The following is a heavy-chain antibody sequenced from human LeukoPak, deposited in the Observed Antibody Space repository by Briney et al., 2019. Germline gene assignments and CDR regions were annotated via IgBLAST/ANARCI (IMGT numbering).Heavy chain of an antibody. D-gene: IGHD6-13*01. V-gene: IGHV3-30*03. J-gene: IGHJ4*02. CDR3: ATIPRGHIAAAGDY. CDR1: GFTFSSYG. Sequence: GGSLRLSCAASGFTFSSYGMHWVRQAPGKGLEWVAVISYDGSNKYYADSVKGRFTISRDNSKNTLYLQMNSLRAEDTAVYYCATIPRGHIAAAGDYWGQGTLVTVSS. CDR2: ISYDGSNK.